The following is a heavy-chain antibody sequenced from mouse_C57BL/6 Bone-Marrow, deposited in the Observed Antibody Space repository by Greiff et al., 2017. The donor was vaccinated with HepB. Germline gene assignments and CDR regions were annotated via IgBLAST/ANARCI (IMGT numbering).Heavy chain of an antibody. CDR2: INPYNGGT. V-gene: IGHV1-19*01. CDR1: GYTFTDYY. D-gene: IGHD1-1*01. J-gene: IGHJ4*01. CDR3: ASQFITTVVATYYYAMDY. Sequence: VQLKQSGPVLVKPGASVKMSCKASGYTFTDYYMNWVKQSHGKSLEWIGVINPYNGGTSYNQKFKGKATLTVDKSSSTAYMELNSLTSEDSAVYYCASQFITTVVATYYYAMDYWGQGTSVTVSS.